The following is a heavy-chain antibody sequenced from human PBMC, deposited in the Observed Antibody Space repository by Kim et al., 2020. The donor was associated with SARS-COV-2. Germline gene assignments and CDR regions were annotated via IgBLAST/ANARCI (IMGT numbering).Heavy chain of an antibody. J-gene: IGHJ4*02. D-gene: IGHD3-16*01. CDR2: INQDGSEK. CDR3: ARAHDYAVY. V-gene: IGHV3-7*01. CDR1: GFTFGDYW. Sequence: GGSLRLSCVASGFTFGDYWLTWVRQAPGKGLEWVANINQDGSEKYYVDSVRGRFTISRDNAKNSLYLQMNSLRAEDTAVYYCARAHDYAVYWGQGTLVTVSS.